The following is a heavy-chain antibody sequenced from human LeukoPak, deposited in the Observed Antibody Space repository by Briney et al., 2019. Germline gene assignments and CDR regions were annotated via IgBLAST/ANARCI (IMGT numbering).Heavy chain of an antibody. Sequence: GGSLRLSCAASGFTFSSYAMHWVRQAPGKGLEWVAVISYDGSNKYYADSVKGRFTISRDNSKNTLYLQMNSLRAEDTAVYYCARDGSENYYGSGSYYNPSLGPSVDYWGQGTLVTVSS. CDR3: ARDGSENYYGSGSYYNPSLGPSVDY. CDR2: ISYDGSNK. D-gene: IGHD3-10*01. V-gene: IGHV3-30*04. J-gene: IGHJ4*02. CDR1: GFTFSSYA.